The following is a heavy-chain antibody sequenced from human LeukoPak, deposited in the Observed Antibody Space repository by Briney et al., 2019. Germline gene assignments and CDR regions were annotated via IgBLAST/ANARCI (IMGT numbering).Heavy chain of an antibody. CDR3: ARGGTVGAPEY. CDR2: ISSSSSYI. V-gene: IGHV3-21*01. Sequence: GGSLRLSCAASGFTFSSYSMNWVRQAPGKGLEWVSSISSSSSYIYYADSVKGRFTISRDNSKNTLYLQMNSLRAEDTAVYYCARGGTVGAPEYWGQGTLVTVSS. CDR1: GFTFSSYS. D-gene: IGHD1-26*01. J-gene: IGHJ4*02.